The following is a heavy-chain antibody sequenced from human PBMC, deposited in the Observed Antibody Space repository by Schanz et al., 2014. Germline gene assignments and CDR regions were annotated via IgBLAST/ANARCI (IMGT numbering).Heavy chain of an antibody. CDR1: GYTFTTYD. Sequence: QVQLMQSGAEVETPGASVKVSCKASGYTFTTYDINWVRQAPGQGLEWLGWMNPDSGNTGYAQNFQGRVNMTRDPFISTAYMELSSLRSEDTAVYVCARERGQYDTSGYYYYYGPDVWGQGTTVTVSS. J-gene: IGHJ6*02. CDR3: ARERGQYDTSGYYYYYGPDV. V-gene: IGHV1-8*01. CDR2: MNPDSGNT. D-gene: IGHD3-22*01.